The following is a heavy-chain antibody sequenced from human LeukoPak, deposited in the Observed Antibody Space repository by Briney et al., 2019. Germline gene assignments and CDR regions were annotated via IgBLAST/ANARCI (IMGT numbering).Heavy chain of an antibody. CDR3: ARAGAGIAAAGTPFDY. D-gene: IGHD6-13*01. J-gene: IGHJ4*02. Sequence: GGSLRLSCAASGLTLSSHWMSWVRQAPGKGLEWVANIKGDGSVKHYVDSVKGRFTISRDNSKNTLYLQMNSLRAEDTAVYYCARAGAGIAAAGTPFDYWGQGTLVTVSS. V-gene: IGHV3-7*01. CDR2: IKGDGSVK. CDR1: GLTLSSHW.